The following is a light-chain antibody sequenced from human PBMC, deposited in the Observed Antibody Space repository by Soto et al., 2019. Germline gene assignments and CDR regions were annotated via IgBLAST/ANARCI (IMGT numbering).Light chain of an antibody. CDR1: SSDVGGCNC. CDR3: CSSVASPNRV. CDR2: EVN. V-gene: IGLV2-23*02. J-gene: IGLJ3*02. Sequence: QSALTQPASVSGSPGQSITISCTGTSSDVGGCNCVSWYQQHPGKAPTLMIYEVNKRPSGVSNRCSGSKSANTASLTISGLLDEDEADYYCCSSVASPNRVFGGGTKLTVL.